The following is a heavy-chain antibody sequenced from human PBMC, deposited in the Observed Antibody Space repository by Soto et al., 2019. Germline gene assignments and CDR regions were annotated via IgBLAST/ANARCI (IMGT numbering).Heavy chain of an antibody. CDR1: GGTFSSDT. CDR3: ARPDYGDYWFFDL. J-gene: IGHJ2*01. V-gene: IGHV1-69*02. D-gene: IGHD4-17*01. Sequence: QVQLVQSGAEVKKPGSSVKVSCKASGGTFSSDTISWVRQAPGQGLEWMGRIIPIVGIPNYAQKIQGRVTITADKSTSTVYMELSSLRSEDTAVYYCARPDYGDYWFFDLWGRGTLVTVSS. CDR2: IIPIVGIP.